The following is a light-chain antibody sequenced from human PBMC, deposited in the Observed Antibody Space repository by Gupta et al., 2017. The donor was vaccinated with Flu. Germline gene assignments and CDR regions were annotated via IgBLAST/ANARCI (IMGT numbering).Light chain of an antibody. CDR2: GAS. CDR3: QQYGRSPWT. Sequence: EIVLTHSPATLSLSPGERAALSCRASQFVSSTNLAWYQQKPGQPPRLLIYGASSRATGTPDRFGGSGSGTDFTLSISRLEPEDFAVYYCQQYGRSPWTFGQGTRVEIK. V-gene: IGKV3-20*01. CDR1: QFVSSTN. J-gene: IGKJ1*01.